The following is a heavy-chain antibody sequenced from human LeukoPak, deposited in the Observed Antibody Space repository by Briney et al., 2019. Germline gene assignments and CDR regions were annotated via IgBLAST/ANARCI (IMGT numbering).Heavy chain of an antibody. CDR3: ARDLQYCSSTSCYASYFDY. CDR1: GFTFSSYS. V-gene: IGHV3-21*01. J-gene: IGHJ4*02. CDR2: ISSSSTYI. D-gene: IGHD2-2*01. Sequence: GGSLRLSCAASGFTFSSYSMNWVRQAPGKGLEWVSSISSSSTYIYYADSVKGRFTISRDNAKNSLYLQMNSPRAEDTAVYYCARDLQYCSSTSCYASYFDYWGQGTLVTVSS.